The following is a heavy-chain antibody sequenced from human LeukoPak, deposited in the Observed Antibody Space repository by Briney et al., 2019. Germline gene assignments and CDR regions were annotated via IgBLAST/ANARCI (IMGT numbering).Heavy chain of an antibody. CDR1: GFTFSSYA. Sequence: GGSLRLSCAASGFTFSSYAMHWVRQAPGKGLEWVAVISYDGSNKYYADFVKGRFTISRDNSKNTLYLQMNSLRAEDTAVYYCAKSSGSTKGAFDIWGQGTMVTVSS. CDR3: AKSSGSTKGAFDI. V-gene: IGHV3-30*04. J-gene: IGHJ3*02. D-gene: IGHD1-26*01. CDR2: ISYDGSNK.